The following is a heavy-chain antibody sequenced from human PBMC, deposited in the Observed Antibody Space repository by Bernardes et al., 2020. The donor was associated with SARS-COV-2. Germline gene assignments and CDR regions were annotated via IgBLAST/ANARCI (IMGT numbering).Heavy chain of an antibody. CDR1: AFTFHNSA. J-gene: IGHJ4*02. CDR3: ATELVGGAEFDY. D-gene: IGHD2-15*01. CDR2: ISHDGNTK. Sequence: GGSLRLSCEASAFTFHNSAMHWVRQAPGKGLEWMAFISHDGNTKFYADSVKGRFTISRDNSKNTLYLQMNSLILEDTAFYYCATELVGGAEFDYWGQGTLVTVSS. V-gene: IGHV3-30*08.